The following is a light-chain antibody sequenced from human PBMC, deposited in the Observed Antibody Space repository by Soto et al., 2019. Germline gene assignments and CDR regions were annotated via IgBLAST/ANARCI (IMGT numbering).Light chain of an antibody. J-gene: IGKJ5*01. V-gene: IGKV3-20*01. CDR3: QHYGSSLIT. CDR2: GAS. Sequence: EIVLTQVPGTLSLSPGERAALSCRASQSVSSSYLAWYQQKPGQAPRLLIYGASTRATGIPDRFSGSGSGTDFTLTISRLEPEDFAVYFCQHYGSSLITFGQGTRLEIK. CDR1: QSVSSSY.